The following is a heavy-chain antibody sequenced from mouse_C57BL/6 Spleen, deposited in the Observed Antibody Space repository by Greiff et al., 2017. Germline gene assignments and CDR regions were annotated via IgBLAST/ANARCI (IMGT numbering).Heavy chain of an antibody. CDR1: GFTIKNTY. CDR3: ARDWGTTVVFDY. J-gene: IGHJ2*01. Sequence: VQLQQSVAELVRPGASVTLSCTASGFTIKNTYMHWVKQRPEQGLEWIGRIDPANGNTKYAPKFQGKATITADTSSNTAYLQLSSLTSEDTAIYYCARDWGTTVVFDYWGQGTTLTVSS. V-gene: IGHV14-3*01. D-gene: IGHD1-1*01. CDR2: IDPANGNT.